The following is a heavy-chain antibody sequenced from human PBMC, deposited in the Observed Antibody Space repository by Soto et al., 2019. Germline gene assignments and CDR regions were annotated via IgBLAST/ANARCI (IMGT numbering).Heavy chain of an antibody. CDR2: ISSSSSTI. J-gene: IGHJ3*02. CDR1: GFTFSSYS. D-gene: IGHD1-26*01. V-gene: IGHV3-48*02. CDR3: AKDRLRYSGGSTEAFDI. Sequence: GGSLRLSCAASGFTFSSYSMNWVRQAPGKGLEWVSYISSSSSTIYYADSVKGRFTISRDNAKNSLYLQMNSLRDEDTAVYYCAKDRLRYSGGSTEAFDIWAQGKLSPSPQ.